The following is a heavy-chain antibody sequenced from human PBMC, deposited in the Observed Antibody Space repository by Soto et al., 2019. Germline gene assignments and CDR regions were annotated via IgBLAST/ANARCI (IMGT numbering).Heavy chain of an antibody. Sequence: QVQLVQSGAEVKKPGASVKVSCKASGYTFTSSGISWVRQAPGQGLEWMGWISTDNGNTNYAQHLQGRVSMTTDTATSTAYMDLRSVRSDDTAVYYCARDQGITTFGVYSMYYYGMDVWGQGTTVTVS. CDR1: GYTFTSSG. V-gene: IGHV1-18*01. D-gene: IGHD3-3*01. J-gene: IGHJ6*02. CDR2: ISTDNGNT. CDR3: ARDQGITTFGVYSMYYYGMDV.